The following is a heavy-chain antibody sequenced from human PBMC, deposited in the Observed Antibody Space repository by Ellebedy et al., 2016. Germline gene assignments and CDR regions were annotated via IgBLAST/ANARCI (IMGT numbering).Heavy chain of an antibody. CDR2: ITTGGAT. D-gene: IGHD6-19*01. CDR3: SRVIRDTSGWYHFDF. J-gene: IGHJ4*02. V-gene: IGHV3-13*01. CDR1: GFTFSSYD. Sequence: GGSLRLSCAASGFTFSSYDMHWVRQVTGEGLEWVSGITTGGATNYAGSVKGRFTISREKAKNSLYLQMNSLRDGDTAVYYCSRVIRDTSGWYHFDFWGRGTLVTVSS.